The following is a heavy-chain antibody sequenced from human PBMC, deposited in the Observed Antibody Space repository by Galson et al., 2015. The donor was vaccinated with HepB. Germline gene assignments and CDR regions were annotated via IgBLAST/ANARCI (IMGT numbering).Heavy chain of an antibody. Sequence: SLRLSCAASGFTFSIYGMHGVRQAPGKGLEWVAVIWYDGSNKYYADSVKGRFTISRDNSKNTLYLQMNSLRAEDTAVYYCAMPNPRYSSSWYYFDYWGQGTLVTVSS. CDR1: GFTFSIYG. CDR2: IWYDGSNK. J-gene: IGHJ4*02. D-gene: IGHD6-13*01. V-gene: IGHV3-33*08. CDR3: AMPNPRYSSSWYYFDY.